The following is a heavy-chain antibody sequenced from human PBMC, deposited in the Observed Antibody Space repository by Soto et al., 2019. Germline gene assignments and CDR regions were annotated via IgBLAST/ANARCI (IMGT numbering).Heavy chain of an antibody. V-gene: IGHV4-34*01. CDR1: GGSFSGYY. CDR2: INHSGST. Sequence: QVQLQQWGAGLLKPSETLSLTCAVYGGSFSGYYWSWIRQPPGKGLEWIGEINHSGSTNYNPSLKSRVTISVDTSKNQFSLKLSSVTAADTAVYYCARGRSSRKSYYYMDVWRKGTTVTVSS. J-gene: IGHJ6*03. CDR3: ARGRSSRKSYYYMDV.